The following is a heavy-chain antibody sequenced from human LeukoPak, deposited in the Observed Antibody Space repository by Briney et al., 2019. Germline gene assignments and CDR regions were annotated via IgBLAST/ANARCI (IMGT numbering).Heavy chain of an antibody. CDR3: ARGPSGILRFLEWLPWDY. V-gene: IGHV1-24*01. J-gene: IGHJ4*02. CDR2: FDPEDGET. CDR1: GYTLTELS. Sequence: GASVKVSCKVSGYTLTELSMHWVRQAPGKGLEWMGGFDPEDGETIYAQKFQGRVTMTEDTSTDTAYMELSSLRSEDTAVYYCARGPSGILRFLEWLPWDYWGQGTLVTVSS. D-gene: IGHD3-3*01.